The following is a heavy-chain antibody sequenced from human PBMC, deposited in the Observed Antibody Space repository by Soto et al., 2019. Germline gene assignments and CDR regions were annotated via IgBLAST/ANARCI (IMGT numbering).Heavy chain of an antibody. CDR2: ISSSSSYT. CDR1: GFTFSDYY. Sequence: PGGSLRLSCAASGFTFSDYYMSWIRQAPGKGLEWVSYISSSSSYTNYADSVKGRFTISRDNAKNSLYLQMNSLRAEDTAVYYCAISSGYADGFDPWGQGTLVTVSS. J-gene: IGHJ5*02. CDR3: AISSGYADGFDP. D-gene: IGHD3-22*01. V-gene: IGHV3-11*03.